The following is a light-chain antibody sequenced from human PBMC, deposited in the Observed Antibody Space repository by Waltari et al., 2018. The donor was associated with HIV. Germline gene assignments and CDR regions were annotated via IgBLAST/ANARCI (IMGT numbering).Light chain of an antibody. CDR1: SSDVGDYNS. Sequence: QSALTQPRSVSGSPGQSVTISCTGTSSDVGDYNSVSWYQQHPGKAPKLMIYDVSKWPPGVPDCFSGCKSGNTASLTISGLQAEDEADYYCCSYAGTYTYVFGTGTKVTVL. V-gene: IGLV2-11*01. J-gene: IGLJ1*01. CDR3: CSYAGTYTYV. CDR2: DVS.